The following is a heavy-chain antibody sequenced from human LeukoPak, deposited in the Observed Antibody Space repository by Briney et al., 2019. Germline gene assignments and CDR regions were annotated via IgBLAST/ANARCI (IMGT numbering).Heavy chain of an antibody. D-gene: IGHD3-3*02. V-gene: IGHV3-9*01. CDR1: GFTFDDYA. CDR2: ISWNSDSI. J-gene: IGHJ4*02. CDR3: AILAFSTRGFDY. Sequence: GGSLRLSCAASGFTFDDYAMHWVRQAPGKGLEWVSGISWNSDSIGYADSVKGRFTISRDNAKNSLYLQMNSLRAEDTALYYCAILAFSTRGFDYWGQGTLVTVSS.